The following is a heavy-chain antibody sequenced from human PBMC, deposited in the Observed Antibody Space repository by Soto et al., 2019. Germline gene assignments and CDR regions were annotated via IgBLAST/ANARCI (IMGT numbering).Heavy chain of an antibody. J-gene: IGHJ5*02. D-gene: IGHD2-15*01. CDR3: ATLPPRIVVVMTDLPT. CDR2: IYHTGTT. V-gene: IGHV4-4*02. Sequence: ASGTLSLTCFVSGASISSTYWWSWVRQTPGKRLEWIGQIYHTGTTSYNPSLKNRVTISLDKSNNQFSLRLTSMTAADTAVYYCATLPPRIVVVMTDLPTWGQGTLVTVSS. CDR1: GASISSTYW.